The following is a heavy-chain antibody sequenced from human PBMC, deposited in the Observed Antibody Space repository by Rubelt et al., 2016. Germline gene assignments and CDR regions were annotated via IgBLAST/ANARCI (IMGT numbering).Heavy chain of an antibody. J-gene: IGHJ6*02. CDR2: ISAYNGNT. CDR1: GYSFSSYG. Sequence: QVQLVQSGGEVRKPGASVKVSCKASGYSFSSYGFSWVRQAPGQGLEWMGWISAYNGNTNYAQKFQGRVMMTRDMSTSTVYMEVTSLRPEDTAIYYCVRRATVSYHGLDVGGQGTTVTVSS. D-gene: IGHD4-17*01. V-gene: IGHV1-18*01. CDR3: VRRATVSYHGLDV.